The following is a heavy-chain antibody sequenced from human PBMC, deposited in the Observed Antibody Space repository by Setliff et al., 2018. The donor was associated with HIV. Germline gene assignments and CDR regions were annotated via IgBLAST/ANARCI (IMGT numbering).Heavy chain of an antibody. D-gene: IGHD2-21*02. J-gene: IGHJ4*02. V-gene: IGHV4-31*03. CDR1: GVSITTDGYF. CDR3: AGGRYFRDISDSRFDF. CDR2: MYHTGNT. Sequence: KPSETLSLTCSVSGVSITTDGYFWSWIRHYPGKGLEWIGYMYHTGNTYSNPSLASRLVMSLDPSKNQFSLKLNSMTAADTAMFYCAGGRYFRDISDSRFDFWDQGMLVTVS.